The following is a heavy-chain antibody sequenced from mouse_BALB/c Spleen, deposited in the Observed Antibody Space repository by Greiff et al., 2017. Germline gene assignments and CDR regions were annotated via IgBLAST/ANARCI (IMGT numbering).Heavy chain of an antibody. CDR1: GFSLTSYG. J-gene: IGHJ3*01. CDR2: IWAGGST. D-gene: IGHD2-3*01. CDR3: ARDQGWLLLFAY. Sequence: VKLVESGPGLVAPSQSLSITCTVSGFSLTSYGVHWVRQPPGKGLEWLGVIWAGGSTNYNSALMSRLSISKDNSKSQVFLKMNSLQTDDTAMYYCARDQGWLLLFAYWGQGTLVTVSA. V-gene: IGHV2-9*02.